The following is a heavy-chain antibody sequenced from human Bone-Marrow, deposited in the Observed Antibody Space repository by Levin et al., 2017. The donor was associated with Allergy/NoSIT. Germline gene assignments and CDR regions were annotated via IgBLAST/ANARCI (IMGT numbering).Heavy chain of an antibody. J-gene: IGHJ5*02. D-gene: IGHD6-13*01. CDR3: ARDRSSWYRSRDNWFDP. V-gene: IGHV4-61*02. CDR1: GGSISSGSYY. CDR2: IYTSGST. Sequence: LRLSCTVSGGSISSGSYYWSWIRQPAGKGLEWIGRIYTSGSTNYNPSLKSRVTISVDTSKNQFSLKLSSVTAADTAVYYCARDRSSWYRSRDNWFDPWGQGTLVTVSS.